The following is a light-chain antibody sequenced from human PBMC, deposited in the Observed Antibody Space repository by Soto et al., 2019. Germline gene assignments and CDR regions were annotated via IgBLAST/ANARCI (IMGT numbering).Light chain of an antibody. J-gene: IGKJ1*01. Sequence: ELVMTQSPAPLSVSPGERATLSCRASQFVSTNLAWYQQRPGQAPRLLIYGASTRAIGVPARFSGSGSGTEFTLTISSLQSEDFAVYYCQQYNDRPRTFGQGTKVDIK. CDR2: GAS. CDR1: QFVSTN. V-gene: IGKV3-15*01. CDR3: QQYNDRPRT.